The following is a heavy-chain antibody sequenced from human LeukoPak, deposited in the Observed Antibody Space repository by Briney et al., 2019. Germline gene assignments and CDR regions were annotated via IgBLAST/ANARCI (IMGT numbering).Heavy chain of an antibody. D-gene: IGHD3-3*01. Sequence: PGGSLRLSCAASGFTFSSYSMNWVRQAPGKGLEWVSSISSSSSYIYYADSVKGRFTISRDNAKNSLYLQMNSPRAEDTAVYYCARVEHYDFWSGYYGYWGQGTLVTVSS. CDR2: ISSSSSYI. V-gene: IGHV3-21*01. CDR3: ARVEHYDFWSGYYGY. CDR1: GFTFSSYS. J-gene: IGHJ4*02.